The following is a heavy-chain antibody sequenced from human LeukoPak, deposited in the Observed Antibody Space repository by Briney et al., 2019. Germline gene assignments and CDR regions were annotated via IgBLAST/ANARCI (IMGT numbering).Heavy chain of an antibody. V-gene: IGHV1-46*01. J-gene: IGHJ5*01. CDR2: INPSGGNT. CDR3: ARASGSYWWFDS. D-gene: IGHD1-26*01. Sequence: ASVKVSCKASGYTFTTYYMHWVRRAPGQGLEWMGIINPSGGNTNYAQKFQGRVTMTRDTSTSTVYMELTSLRSEDTAVYYCARASGSYWWFDSWGQGTLVTVSS. CDR1: GYTFTTYY.